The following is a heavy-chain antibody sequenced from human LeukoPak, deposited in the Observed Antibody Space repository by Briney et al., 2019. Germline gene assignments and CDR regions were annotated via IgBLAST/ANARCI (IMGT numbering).Heavy chain of an antibody. CDR3: ARVGYSSSSSHFQH. CDR1: GFTFSSYR. CDR2: ISSSSGYI. D-gene: IGHD6-6*01. Sequence: GGSLRLSCAASGFTFSSYRMNWVRQAPGKGLEWVSSISSSSGYIYYADSVKGRFTISRDNAKNSLYLQMNSLRAEDTAVYYCARVGYSSSSSHFQHWGQGTLVTVSS. V-gene: IGHV3-21*01. J-gene: IGHJ1*01.